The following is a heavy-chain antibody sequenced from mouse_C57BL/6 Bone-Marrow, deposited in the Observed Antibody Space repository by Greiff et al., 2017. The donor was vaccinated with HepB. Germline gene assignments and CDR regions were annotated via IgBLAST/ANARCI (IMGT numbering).Heavy chain of an antibody. J-gene: IGHJ2*01. CDR1: GYSFTGYY. CDR3: AIWFLY. Sequence: EVQLQESGPELVKPGASVKISCKASGYSFTGYYMNWVKQSPEKSLEWIGEINPSTGGTTYNQKFKAKATLTVDKSSSTAYVQLKSLTSEDSAVYYCAIWFLYWGQGTTLTVSS. D-gene: IGHD2-2*01. V-gene: IGHV1-42*01. CDR2: INPSTGGT.